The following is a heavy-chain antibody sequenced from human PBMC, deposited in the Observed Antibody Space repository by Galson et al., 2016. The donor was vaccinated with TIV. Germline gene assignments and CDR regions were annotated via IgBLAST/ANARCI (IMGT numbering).Heavy chain of an antibody. D-gene: IGHD3-10*02. V-gene: IGHV2-5*02. J-gene: IGHJ6*02. CDR2: IYWDDDE. Sequence: PALVKPTQTLTLTCTFSGFSLITNGVGVGWVRQPPGKALEWLAHIYWDDDERYSPSLKSRLTITKDTSKNQVVLRMTNVDLMDTATYYCVHLPNMFYYGMDVWGQGTTVTVSS. CDR3: VHLPNMFYYGMDV. CDR1: GFSLITNGVG.